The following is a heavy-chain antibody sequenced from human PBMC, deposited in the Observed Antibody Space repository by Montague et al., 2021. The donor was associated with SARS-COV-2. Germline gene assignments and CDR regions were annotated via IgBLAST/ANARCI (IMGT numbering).Heavy chain of an antibody. CDR3: ARADEGDYYYHMDV. D-gene: IGHD3-16*01. CDR2: VWYHGGTE. J-gene: IGHJ6*02. Sequence: SLRLSCAASGFVFSAFGMHWVRQAPGKGLEWVAVVWYHGGTEYYAESVKGRFIISRDNSKNTLYLQMNSLRVEDTAVYYCARADEGDYYYHMDVWGQGTTVTVSS. V-gene: IGHV3-33*01. CDR1: GFVFSAFG.